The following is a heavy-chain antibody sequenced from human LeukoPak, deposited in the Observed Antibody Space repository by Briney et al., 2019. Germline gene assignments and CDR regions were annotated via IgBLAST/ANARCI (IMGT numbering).Heavy chain of an antibody. Sequence: GESLKISCKGSGYSFTSYWISWVRQMPGKGLEWMGKIDPSDSYTNYSPSFQGHVTISADKSISTAYLQWSSLKASDTAMYYCATHGVDQGDYWGQGTLVTVSS. CDR3: ATHGVDQGDY. J-gene: IGHJ4*02. V-gene: IGHV5-10-1*01. CDR1: GYSFTSYW. D-gene: IGHD3-10*01. CDR2: IDPSDSYT.